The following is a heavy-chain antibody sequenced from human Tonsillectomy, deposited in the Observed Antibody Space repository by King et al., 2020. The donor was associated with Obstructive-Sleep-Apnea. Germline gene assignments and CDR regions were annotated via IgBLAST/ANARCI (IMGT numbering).Heavy chain of an antibody. D-gene: IGHD2-15*01. CDR2: RRKRGER. CDR1: GGSFSEED. J-gene: IGHJ4*02. V-gene: IGHV4-34*01. Sequence: LQQGGAGLWKPSETLSLTCAGDGGSFSEEDGKGRRKTEGKGREGGGERRKRGERKDNKKRKRRGTISVDTSKSQFSLKLSSVTAADTGVYYCARGWSPDYWGQGTLVTVSS. CDR3: ARGWSPDY.